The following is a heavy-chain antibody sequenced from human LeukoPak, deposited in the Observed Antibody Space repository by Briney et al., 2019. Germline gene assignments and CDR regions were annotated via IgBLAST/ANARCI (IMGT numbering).Heavy chain of an antibody. CDR2: ISGSGGST. V-gene: IGHV3-23*01. Sequence: GGSLRLSCVASGFTFSSYAMSWVRQAPGKGLEWVSAISGSGGSTYYADSVKGRYTISRDNSKNTLYLQMNSLRAEDTAVYYCAKGMQWRPRLDYWGQGTLVTVSS. CDR3: AKGMQWRPRLDY. D-gene: IGHD6-19*01. J-gene: IGHJ4*02. CDR1: GFTFSSYA.